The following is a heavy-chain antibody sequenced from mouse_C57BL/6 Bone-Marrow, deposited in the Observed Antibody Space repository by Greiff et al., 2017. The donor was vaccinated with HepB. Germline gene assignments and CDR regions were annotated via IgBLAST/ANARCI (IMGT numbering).Heavy chain of an antibody. Sequence: VQLQQSGAELARPGASVKLSCKASGYTFTSYGISWVNQRTGQGLEWIGEIYPRSGNTYYNEKFKGKATLTADKSSSTAYMGLRSLTSEDSAVYFCARGGPYAMDYWGQGTSVTVSS. CDR1: GYTFTSYG. J-gene: IGHJ4*01. D-gene: IGHD1-1*02. CDR2: IYPRSGNT. V-gene: IGHV1-81*01. CDR3: ARGGPYAMDY.